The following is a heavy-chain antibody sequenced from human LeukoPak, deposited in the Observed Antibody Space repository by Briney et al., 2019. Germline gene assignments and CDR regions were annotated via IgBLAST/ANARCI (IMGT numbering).Heavy chain of an antibody. J-gene: IGHJ3*02. D-gene: IGHD3-10*01. CDR3: ARGGYYGSGSDDAFDI. CDR2: IFYRGST. Sequence: SETLSLTCTVSGGSISSYYWSWIRQPPGKRLEWIGYIFYRGSTDYNPSLKSRVAISEDTSKNQFSLNLSSVTAADTAVYYCARGGYYGSGSDDAFDIWGQGTMVTVSS. V-gene: IGHV4-59*01. CDR1: GGSISSYY.